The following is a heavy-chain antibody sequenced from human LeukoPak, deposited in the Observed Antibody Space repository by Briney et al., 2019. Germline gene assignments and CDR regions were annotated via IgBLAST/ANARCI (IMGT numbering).Heavy chain of an antibody. D-gene: IGHD6-13*01. J-gene: IGHJ6*02. V-gene: IGHV3-74*01. CDR3: AAATAAAGASNGMDV. CDR2: INKDGRSS. Sequence: GGSLRLSCAASGFTFTTIWMHWVRHAQGKGLVWVSRINKDGRSSNYADSVKGRFTIARDNAKNTLYLQMNSLRIEDTAVYYCAAATAAAGASNGMDVWGQGTTVTVSS. CDR1: GFTFTTIW.